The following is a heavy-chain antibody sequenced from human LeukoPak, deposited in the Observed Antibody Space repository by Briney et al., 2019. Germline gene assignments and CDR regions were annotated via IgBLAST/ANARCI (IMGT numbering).Heavy chain of an antibody. Sequence: PGGSLRLSYAASGFTFNSYWMSWVRQAPGKGLEWVANINQDGSEKYYVDSVKGRFTISRDNAKNSLYLQMNSLRAEDTAVYYCARDKIVGATHFDYWGQGTLVTVSS. CDR1: GFTFNSYW. CDR2: INQDGSEK. D-gene: IGHD1-26*01. V-gene: IGHV3-7*01. J-gene: IGHJ4*02. CDR3: ARDKIVGATHFDY.